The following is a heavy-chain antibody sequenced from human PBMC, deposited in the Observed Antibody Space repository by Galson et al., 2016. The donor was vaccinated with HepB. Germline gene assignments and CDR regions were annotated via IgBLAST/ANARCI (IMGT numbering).Heavy chain of an antibody. CDR1: GFTFNNYA. D-gene: IGHD1-26*01. J-gene: IGHJ5*02. CDR2: ISGGGGHT. Sequence: SLRLSCAASGFTFNNYAMNWVRQAPGKGLEWVSGISGGGGHTSYADSVMDRFTISRDNSKNTVYLQMNSLRVEDTAVYYCARCREYELLESWEPPNWFDPWGQGTLVTVSS. CDR3: ARCREYELLESWEPPNWFDP. V-gene: IGHV3-23*01.